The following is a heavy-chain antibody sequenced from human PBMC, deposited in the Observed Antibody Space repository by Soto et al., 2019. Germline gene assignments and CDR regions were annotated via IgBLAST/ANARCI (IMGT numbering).Heavy chain of an antibody. CDR2: IYYSGST. D-gene: IGHD3-10*01. Sequence: PSETLSLTCTVSGGSISSYYWSWIRQPPGKGLEWIGYIYYSGSTKYNPSLKSRVTISVDRSKNQISLKLSSVTAADTAVYYCARENYYRSGNFDYWGQGILVTVSS. J-gene: IGHJ4*02. CDR1: GGSISSYY. V-gene: IGHV4-59*01. CDR3: ARENYYRSGNFDY.